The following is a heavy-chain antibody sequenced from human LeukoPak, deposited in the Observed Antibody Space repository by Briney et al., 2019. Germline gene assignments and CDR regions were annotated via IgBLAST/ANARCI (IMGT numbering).Heavy chain of an antibody. CDR3: ARHLGYCSSTSCYAWFDP. CDR2: IYTSGST. V-gene: IGHV4-4*07. CDR1: GGSISSYY. Sequence: SETLSLTCTVSGGSISSYYWSWIRQPAGKGLEWIGRIYTSGSTNYNPSLKSRVTMSVDTSKNQFSLKLSSVTAADTAVYYCARHLGYCSSTSCYAWFDPWGQGTLVTVSS. J-gene: IGHJ5*02. D-gene: IGHD2-2*01.